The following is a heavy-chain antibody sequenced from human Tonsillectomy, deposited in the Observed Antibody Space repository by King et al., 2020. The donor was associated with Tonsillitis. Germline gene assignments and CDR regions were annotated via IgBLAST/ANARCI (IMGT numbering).Heavy chain of an antibody. CDR1: GFIFSDYS. CDR2: IRFDGSKQ. V-gene: IGHV3-30*02. J-gene: IGHJ3*02. D-gene: IGHD3-22*01. CDR3: AKALRDYHDSSGYYYSFDI. Sequence: QVQLVESGGGVVQPGGSLRLSCAAAGFIFSDYSMHCVRQAPGKGLEWVAFIRFDGSKQMYADSVKGRFTISRDNSKNTLYVQMRSLSADDTAIYYCAKALRDYHDSSGYYYSFDIWGQGTAVTVSS.